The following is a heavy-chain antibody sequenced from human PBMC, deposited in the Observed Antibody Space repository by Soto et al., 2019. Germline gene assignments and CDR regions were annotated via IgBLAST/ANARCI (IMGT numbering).Heavy chain of an antibody. V-gene: IGHV3-30*18. CDR3: AKDLLRYFDGPDYGMDV. Sequence: QVQLVESGGGVVQPGRSLRLSCAASGFTFSSYGMHWVRQAPGKGLEWVAVISYDGSNKYYADSVKGRFTISRDNSKNTLYLQMNSLRAEDTAVYYCAKDLLRYFDGPDYGMDVWGQGTTVTVSS. D-gene: IGHD3-9*01. CDR2: ISYDGSNK. J-gene: IGHJ6*02. CDR1: GFTFSSYG.